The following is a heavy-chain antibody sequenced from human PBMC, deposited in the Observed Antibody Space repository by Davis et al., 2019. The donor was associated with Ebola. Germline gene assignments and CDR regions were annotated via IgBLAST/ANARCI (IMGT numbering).Heavy chain of an antibody. Sequence: GGSLRLSCAASGFTFSTNWMSWVRQAPGKWLEWVATIREVENEKYYVDSVKVRFTISRDNAKNSLYLQMSSLRAEDTAVYYCARQRSATDNWFDPWGHGTLVTVSS. D-gene: IGHD1-1*01. J-gene: IGHJ5*02. V-gene: IGHV3-7*01. CDR1: GFTFSTNW. CDR3: ARQRSATDNWFDP. CDR2: IREVENEK.